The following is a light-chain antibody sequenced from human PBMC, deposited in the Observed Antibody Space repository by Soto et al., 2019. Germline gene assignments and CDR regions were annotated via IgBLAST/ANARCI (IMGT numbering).Light chain of an antibody. Sequence: QSALTQPASVSGSPGQSITISCTGTSSDVGGYNYVSWYQQHPGKAPKLMIYEVSNRPSGVSNRFSGSKSGKTASLHISGLQAEDEADYYCSSYTSSSTVVFGTGTQLTVL. J-gene: IGLJ1*01. V-gene: IGLV2-14*01. CDR1: SSDVGGYNY. CDR2: EVS. CDR3: SSYTSSSTVV.